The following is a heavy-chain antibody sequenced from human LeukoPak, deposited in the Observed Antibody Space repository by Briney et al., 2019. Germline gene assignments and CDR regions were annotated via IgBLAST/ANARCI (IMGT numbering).Heavy chain of an antibody. Sequence: GGSLRLSCAASGFTFDDYGMSWVRQAPGKGLEWVSNINWNGGSTGYADSVRGRFTISRDNAKNSLYLQMNSLRAEDTALYYCARVSDISVAAYFDYWGQGTRVTVSS. V-gene: IGHV3-20*04. CDR1: GFTFDDYG. J-gene: IGHJ4*02. CDR2: INWNGGST. CDR3: ARVSDISVAAYFDY. D-gene: IGHD6-19*01.